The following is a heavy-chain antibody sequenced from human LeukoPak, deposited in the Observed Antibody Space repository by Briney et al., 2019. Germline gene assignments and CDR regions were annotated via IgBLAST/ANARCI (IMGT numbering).Heavy chain of an antibody. J-gene: IGHJ4*02. V-gene: IGHV1-2*02. Sequence: ASVKVSCKASGYTFTGYYMHWVRQAPGQGLEWMGWINPNSGGANYAQKFQGRVTMTRDTSISTAYTELSRLRSDDTAVYYCAPTYGNGWYYFDYWGQGTLVTVSS. D-gene: IGHD2-15*01. CDR2: INPNSGGA. CDR1: GYTFTGYY. CDR3: APTYGNGWYYFDY.